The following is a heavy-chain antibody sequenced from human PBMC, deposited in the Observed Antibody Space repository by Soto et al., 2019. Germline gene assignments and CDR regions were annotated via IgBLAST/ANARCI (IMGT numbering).Heavy chain of an antibody. D-gene: IGHD3-3*01. CDR1: GFTFSSYA. CDR2: ISGSGGST. CDR3: AQNAGSYDLDPWFDP. Sequence: GGSLRLSCAASGFTFSSYAMSWVRQAPGKGLEWVSAISGSGGSTYYADSVKGRFTISRDNSKNTLYLQTNSLRAEDTAVYYCAQNAGSYDLDPWFDPWGQGTLVTVSS. J-gene: IGHJ5*02. V-gene: IGHV3-23*01.